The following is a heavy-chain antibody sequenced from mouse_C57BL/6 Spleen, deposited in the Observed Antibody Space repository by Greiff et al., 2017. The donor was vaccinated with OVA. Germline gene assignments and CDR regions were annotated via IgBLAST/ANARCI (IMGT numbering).Heavy chain of an antibody. V-gene: IGHV1-80*01. CDR1: GYALSSYW. D-gene: IGHD1-1*01. CDR2: IYPGDGDT. CDR3: ASTVGDTMDY. J-gene: IGHJ4*01. Sequence: VKLQESGAELVKPGASVKLSCTASGYALSSYWMNWVKQRPGKGLEWNGQIYPGDGDTNYNGKFKGKATLNADKSSSTAYMQLSSLASEDTAVYFCASTVGDTMDYWGQGTSVTVSS.